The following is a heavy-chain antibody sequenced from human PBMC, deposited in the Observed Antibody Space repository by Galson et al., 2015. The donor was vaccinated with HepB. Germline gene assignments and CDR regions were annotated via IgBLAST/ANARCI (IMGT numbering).Heavy chain of an antibody. CDR1: GFAFDTHA. Sequence: SLRLSCAASGFAFDTHAMSWVRQAPGRGLDWISGISGNGDSTFYADSVKGRFTVSRDNSNNMLYLQMNSLRAEDAGLYFCAKGYGLFDSWGQGILVTVSS. J-gene: IGHJ5*01. V-gene: IGHV3-23*01. CDR3: AKGYGLFDS. D-gene: IGHD5-18*01. CDR2: ISGNGDST.